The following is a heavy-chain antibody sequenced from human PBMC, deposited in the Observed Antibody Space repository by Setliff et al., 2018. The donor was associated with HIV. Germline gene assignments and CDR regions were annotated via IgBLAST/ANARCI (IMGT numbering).Heavy chain of an antibody. D-gene: IGHD2-21*02. CDR3: ARGVPLLPPHY. V-gene: IGHV4-39*07. J-gene: IGHJ4*02. CDR2: IFYSETVYYGGRT. Sequence: KPSETLSLTCTVSGGSISSNNFYWGWIRQPPGKGPEWIGSIFYSETVYYGGRTYYSPSLKSRVTISVDTSKNQFSLSLTSVTAADTAVYYCARGVPLLPPHYWGQGTLVTVSS. CDR1: GGSISSNNFY.